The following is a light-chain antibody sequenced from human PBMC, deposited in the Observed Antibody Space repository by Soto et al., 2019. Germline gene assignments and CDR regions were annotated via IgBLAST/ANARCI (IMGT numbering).Light chain of an antibody. V-gene: IGKV3-20*01. CDR2: GAS. Sequence: EIVLTQSPGPLSLSPGERATLSCRASQSVSSSYLAWYQQKPGQAPRLLIYGASSRATGIPDRFSGSGSGTDFTLTISRMEPDDFAVYYCQQYCSSPYTFEQGTKLQI. J-gene: IGKJ2*01. CDR1: QSVSSSY. CDR3: QQYCSSPYT.